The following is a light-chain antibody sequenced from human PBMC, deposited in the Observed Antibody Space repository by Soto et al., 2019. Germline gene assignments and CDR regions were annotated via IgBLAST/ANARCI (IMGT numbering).Light chain of an antibody. CDR2: WAS. J-gene: IGKJ2*01. CDR3: QQYYSTPFMYT. Sequence: DIVMTQSPDSLAVSLGERATINCKSSQSVLYSSNNKNYLAWYQQKPGQPPKLLIYWASTRESGVPDRFSGSGSVTDFTLTISSLQAEDVAVYYCQQYYSTPFMYTFGQGTKLEIK. V-gene: IGKV4-1*01. CDR1: QSVLYSSNNKNY.